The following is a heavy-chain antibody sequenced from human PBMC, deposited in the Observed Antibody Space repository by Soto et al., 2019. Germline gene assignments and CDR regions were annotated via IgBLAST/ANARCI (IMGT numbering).Heavy chain of an antibody. CDR3: ARHGGYYFDY. CDR2: IYHGLSI. Sequence: SETLSLTCAVYSGSFSGYYWSWIRQPPGKGLEWIGEIYHGLSIVYNPSLKSRVTISGDSSKNQFSLKLSSVTAADTAVYYCARHGGYYFDYWGQGTLVTVSS. J-gene: IGHJ4*02. V-gene: IGHV4-34*01. CDR1: SGSFSGYY. D-gene: IGHD3-16*01.